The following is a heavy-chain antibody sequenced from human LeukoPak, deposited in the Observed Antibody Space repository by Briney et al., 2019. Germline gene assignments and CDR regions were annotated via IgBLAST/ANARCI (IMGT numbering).Heavy chain of an antibody. CDR2: IIPIFGTA. D-gene: IGHD5-18*01. Sequence: ASVKVSCKASGYSFTNYAMNWVRQAPGQGLEWMGGIIPIFGTANYAQKFQGRVTITADKSTSTAYMELSSLRSEDTAVYYCARDTAVDTAMPIWGQGTLVTVSS. V-gene: IGHV1-69*06. CDR3: ARDTAVDTAMPI. CDR1: GYSFTNYA. J-gene: IGHJ4*02.